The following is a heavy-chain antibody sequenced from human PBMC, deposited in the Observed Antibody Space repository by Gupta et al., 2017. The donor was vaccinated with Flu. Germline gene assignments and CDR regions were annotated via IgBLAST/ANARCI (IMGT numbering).Heavy chain of an antibody. D-gene: IGHD3-3*01. V-gene: IGHV3-23*01. J-gene: IGHJ4*02. CDR2: ISGSGGST. CDR3: AKPRDFWSGYYTG. Sequence: EVQLLESGGGLVQPGGSLRLSCAASGFTFRSYAMSWVRQAPGKGLEWVSAISGSGGSTYYADSVKGRFTISRDNSKNTLYLQMNSLRAEDTAVYYCAKPRDFWSGYYTGWGQGTLVTVSS. CDR1: GFTFRSYA.